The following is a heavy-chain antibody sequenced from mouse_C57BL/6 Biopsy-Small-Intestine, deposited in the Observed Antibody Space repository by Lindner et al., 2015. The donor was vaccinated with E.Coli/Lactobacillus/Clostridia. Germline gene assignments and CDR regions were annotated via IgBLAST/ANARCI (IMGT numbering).Heavy chain of an antibody. Sequence: VQLQESGGGLVKPGGSRKLSCAASGFTFSDYGMHWVRQAPEKGLEWVTYINSDSSTIYYADTVKGRFTISRDNAKNTLFLQMTSLRSEDTAMYFCARGDVGLYYALDYWGQGTSVTVSS. CDR3: ARGDVGLYYALDY. V-gene: IGHV5-17*01. CDR2: INSDSSTI. CDR1: GFTFSDYG. J-gene: IGHJ4*01.